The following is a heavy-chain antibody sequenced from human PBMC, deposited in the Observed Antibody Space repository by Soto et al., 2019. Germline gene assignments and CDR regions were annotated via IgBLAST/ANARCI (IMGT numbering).Heavy chain of an antibody. Sequence: SETLSLTCAVYGGSFSGYYWSWIRQPPGKGLEWIGEINHSGSTNYNPSLKSRVTISVDTSKNQFSLKLSSVTAADTAVYYCARMYSSLAGRLYYFDYWGQGTLVTVSS. CDR1: GGSFSGYY. D-gene: IGHD6-6*01. J-gene: IGHJ4*02. V-gene: IGHV4-34*01. CDR2: INHSGST. CDR3: ARMYSSLAGRLYYFDY.